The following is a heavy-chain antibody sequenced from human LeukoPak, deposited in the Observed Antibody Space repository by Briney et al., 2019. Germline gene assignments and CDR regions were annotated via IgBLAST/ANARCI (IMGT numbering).Heavy chain of an antibody. V-gene: IGHV1-2*02. J-gene: IGHJ4*02. CDR1: GYTFTSYY. CDR3: AREWFGELFPYYFDY. D-gene: IGHD3-10*01. CDR2: INPNSGGT. Sequence: ASVKVSCKASGYTFTSYYMHWVRQAPGQGLEWMGWINPNSGGTNYAQKFQGRVTMTRDTSISTAYMELSRLRSDDTAVYYCAREWFGELFPYYFDYWGQGTLVTVSS.